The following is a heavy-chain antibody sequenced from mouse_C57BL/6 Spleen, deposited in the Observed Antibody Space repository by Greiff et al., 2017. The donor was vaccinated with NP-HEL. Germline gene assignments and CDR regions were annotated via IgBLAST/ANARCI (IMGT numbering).Heavy chain of an antibody. CDR2: ISDGGSYT. D-gene: IGHD4-1*01. V-gene: IGHV5-4*01. Sequence: EVQRVESGGGLVKPGGSLKLSCAASGFTFSSYAMSWVRQTPEKRLEWVATISDGGSYTYYPDNVKGRFTISRDNAKNNLYLQMSHLKSEDTAMYYCAREIWEYFDYWGQGTTLTVSS. CDR1: GFTFSSYA. J-gene: IGHJ2*01. CDR3: AREIWEYFDY.